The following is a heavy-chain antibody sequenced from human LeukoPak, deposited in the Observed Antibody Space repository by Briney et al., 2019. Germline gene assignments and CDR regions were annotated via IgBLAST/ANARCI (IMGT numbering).Heavy chain of an antibody. D-gene: IGHD4-17*01. CDR3: ARRRGGDYGMYYYYYMDV. Sequence: SETLSLTCTVSGGSISSYYWSWIRQPPGKGLEWIGYIYYSGSTNYNPSLKSRVTISVDTSKNQFSLKLSSVTAADTAVYYCARRRGGDYGMYYYYYMDVWGKGTTVTVSS. J-gene: IGHJ6*03. V-gene: IGHV4-59*01. CDR1: GGSISSYY. CDR2: IYYSGST.